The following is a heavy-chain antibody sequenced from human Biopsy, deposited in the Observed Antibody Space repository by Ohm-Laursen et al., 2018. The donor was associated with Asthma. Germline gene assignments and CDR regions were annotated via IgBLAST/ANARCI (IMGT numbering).Heavy chain of an antibody. Sequence: ASVKVSCKISRYSLTDLSMHWVRQAPGQGLEWMGGHDHEEGGTVNARRCQGRVTMTEDTSTDTAYMELSSLSSDDTAVYYCASDFPKDYVRYNFQFWGQGTLVTVSS. CDR2: HDHEEGGT. CDR3: ASDFPKDYVRYNFQF. CDR1: RYSLTDLS. D-gene: IGHD4-17*01. J-gene: IGHJ4*02. V-gene: IGHV1-24*01.